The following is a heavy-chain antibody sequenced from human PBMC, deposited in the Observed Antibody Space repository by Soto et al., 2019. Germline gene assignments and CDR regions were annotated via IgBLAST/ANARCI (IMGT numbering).Heavy chain of an antibody. Sequence: GGSLRLSCAASGFTFSSYSMNWVRQAPGKGLEWVSYISSSSSTIYYADSVKGRFTISRDNAKNSLYLQMNSLRAEDTAVYYCASRGGTAMVHKNYYYYYMDVWGKGTTVTVSS. V-gene: IGHV3-48*01. CDR3: ASRGGTAMVHKNYYYYYMDV. J-gene: IGHJ6*03. CDR1: GFTFSSYS. D-gene: IGHD5-18*01. CDR2: ISSSSSTI.